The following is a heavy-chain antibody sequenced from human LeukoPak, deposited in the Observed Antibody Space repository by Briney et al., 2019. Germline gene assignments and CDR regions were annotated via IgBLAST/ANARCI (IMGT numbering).Heavy chain of an antibody. Sequence: SGGSLRLSCAASGFSFSSYGMHWVRQAPGKGLEWVAVVSFDGNNKYYADSVKGRFTISRDNSKNTLDVQMNSLRPEDTGVYYCTRTYYYDSSDDLDYWGQGTLVTVSS. CDR3: TRTYYYDSSDDLDY. J-gene: IGHJ4*02. V-gene: IGHV3-30*03. D-gene: IGHD3-22*01. CDR1: GFSFSSYG. CDR2: VSFDGNNK.